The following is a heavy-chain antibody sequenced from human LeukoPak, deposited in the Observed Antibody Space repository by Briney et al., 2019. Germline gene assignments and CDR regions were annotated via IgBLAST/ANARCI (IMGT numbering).Heavy chain of an antibody. Sequence: GGSLRLSCAASGFTSSSCAMSWVRQAPGKGLEWVSAISGSGGSTYYADSVKGRFAISRDNSKNTLYLQMNSLRAEDTAVYYCAKNQKSNYDFWSGGVAFDIWGQGTMVTVSS. CDR3: AKNQKSNYDFWSGGVAFDI. J-gene: IGHJ3*02. CDR1: GFTSSSCA. D-gene: IGHD3-3*01. V-gene: IGHV3-23*01. CDR2: ISGSGGST.